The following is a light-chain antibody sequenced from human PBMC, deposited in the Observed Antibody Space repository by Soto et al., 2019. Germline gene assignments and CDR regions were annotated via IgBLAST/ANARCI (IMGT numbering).Light chain of an antibody. CDR3: QQYSGDSRT. CDR2: KAS. Sequence: DIQMTQSPSTLSASVGDRVTITCRASQSISSWLAWYQQKPGKAPKLLIYKASRLHSGVSSRFSGSESGTEFTLTISSRQPDDFATYYCQQYSGDSRTFGQGTKVEMK. J-gene: IGKJ1*01. V-gene: IGKV1-5*03. CDR1: QSISSW.